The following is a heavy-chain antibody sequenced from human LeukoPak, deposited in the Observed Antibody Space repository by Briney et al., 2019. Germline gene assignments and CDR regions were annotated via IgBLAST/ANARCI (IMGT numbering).Heavy chain of an antibody. D-gene: IGHD2/OR15-2a*01. J-gene: IGHJ4*02. Sequence: GGSLRLSCAASGFSFMNAWMIWVRQAPGKGLEWVGRIKSNADGGTPDYAAPARGRFTITRDDSKNTLYLQMNSLKTEDTAVYYCTTFYHEYSPYWGRGTLVTVSS. V-gene: IGHV3-15*01. CDR3: TTFYHEYSPY. CDR1: GFSFMNAW. CDR2: IKSNADGGTP.